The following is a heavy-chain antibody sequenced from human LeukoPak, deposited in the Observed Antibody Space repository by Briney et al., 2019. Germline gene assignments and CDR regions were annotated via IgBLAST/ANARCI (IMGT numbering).Heavy chain of an antibody. J-gene: IGHJ5*02. CDR2: IYYSGST. D-gene: IGHD2-2*01. CDR1: GGSISSSSYY. Sequence: SETLSLTCTVSGGSISSSSYYWGWIRQPPGKGLEWIGSIYYSGSTYYNPSLESRVTISVDTSKNQFSLKLSSVTAADTAVYYCARRDRSYCSSTSCPFDPWGQGTLVTVSS. V-gene: IGHV4-39*01. CDR3: ARRDRSYCSSTSCPFDP.